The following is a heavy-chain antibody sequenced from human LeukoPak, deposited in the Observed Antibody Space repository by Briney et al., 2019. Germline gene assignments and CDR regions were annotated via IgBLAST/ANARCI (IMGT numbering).Heavy chain of an antibody. Sequence: PGGSLRLSCAASGFIFTTYWMSWVRQAPGKGLEWVSYISDSSSSIYYADSVKGRFTISKDNAKNSLYLQMNSLRDEDTAVYYCAGAGDYWGQGTLVTVSS. J-gene: IGHJ4*02. V-gene: IGHV3-48*02. CDR2: ISDSSSSI. CDR1: GFIFTTYW. CDR3: AGAGDY.